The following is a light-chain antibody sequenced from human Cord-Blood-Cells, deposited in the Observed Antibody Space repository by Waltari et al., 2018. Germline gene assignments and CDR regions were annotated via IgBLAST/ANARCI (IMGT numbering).Light chain of an antibody. V-gene: IGLV2-11*01. CDR2: DVS. CDR3: CSYAGSYTWV. CDR1: SSDVGGYNY. Sequence: QSALTQPRSVSGSPGQSVTISCTGTSSDVGGYNYVSWHQQHPGQAPKLMIYDVSKGPSGVPYRFSGSKSGNTASLTISGLQAEDEADYYCCSYAGSYTWVFGGGTKLTVL. J-gene: IGLJ3*02.